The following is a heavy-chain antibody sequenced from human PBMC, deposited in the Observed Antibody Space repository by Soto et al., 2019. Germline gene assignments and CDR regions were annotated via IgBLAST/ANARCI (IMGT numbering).Heavy chain of an antibody. CDR3: AKDPNGDYVGAFDI. Sequence: PGGSLSLSCAASGFSFSSYAMSWVRQAPGAGPEWVSGISASGGRTYYADSVKGRFTISRDKSKSTLYLQMDSLRAEDTALYYCAKDPNGDYVGAFDIWGRGTLVTVSS. D-gene: IGHD4-17*01. J-gene: IGHJ3*02. V-gene: IGHV3-23*01. CDR2: ISASGGRT. CDR1: GFSFSSYA.